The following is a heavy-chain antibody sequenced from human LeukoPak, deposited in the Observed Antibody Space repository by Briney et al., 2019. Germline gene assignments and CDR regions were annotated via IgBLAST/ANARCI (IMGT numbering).Heavy chain of an antibody. Sequence: SETLSLTCTVSGGSISSSSYYWGWIRQPPGKGLEWIGSIYYSGSTYYNPSLKSRVTISVDTSKNQFSLKLSSVTAADTAVYYCVREPKWFYGGLDPWGQGTLVTVSS. D-gene: IGHD2/OR15-2a*01. J-gene: IGHJ5*02. CDR2: IYYSGST. CDR3: VREPKWFYGGLDP. V-gene: IGHV4-39*07. CDR1: GGSISSSSYY.